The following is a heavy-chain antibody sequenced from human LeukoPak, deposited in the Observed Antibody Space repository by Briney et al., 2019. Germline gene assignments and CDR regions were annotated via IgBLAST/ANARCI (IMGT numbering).Heavy chain of an antibody. CDR3: AREGITIFGVTQSPFDY. D-gene: IGHD3-3*01. V-gene: IGHV1-2*02. J-gene: IGHJ4*02. CDR1: GYTFTGYY. Sequence: ASVKVSCKASGYTFTGYYMHWVRQAPGQGLEWMGWINPNSGGTNYAQKFQGRVTMTRDTSISTAHMELSRLRSDDTAVYYCAREGITIFGVTQSPFDYWGQGTLVTVSS. CDR2: INPNSGGT.